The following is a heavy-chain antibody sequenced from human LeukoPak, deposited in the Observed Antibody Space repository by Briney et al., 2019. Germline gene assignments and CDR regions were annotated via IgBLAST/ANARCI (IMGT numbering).Heavy chain of an antibody. CDR2: ISSSGSTI. J-gene: IGHJ6*03. CDR1: GFTFSDYY. D-gene: IGHD4-11*01. V-gene: IGHV3-11*04. CDR3: ARVKRTTVTYSYYMDV. Sequence: GGPLRLSCAASGFTFSDYYMSWIRQPPGQGLERVSYISSSGSTIYYADSVKGRLTISRDNAKNSLYLQMNSLRAEDTAVYYCARVKRTTVTYSYYMDVWGKGTTVTVSS.